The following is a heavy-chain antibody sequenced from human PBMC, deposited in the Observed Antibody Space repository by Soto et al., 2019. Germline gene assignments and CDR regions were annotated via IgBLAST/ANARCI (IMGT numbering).Heavy chain of an antibody. D-gene: IGHD2-15*01. CDR2: IWYDGSNK. J-gene: IGHJ3*02. CDR3: ASSYCSGGSCYNHDAFDI. V-gene: IGHV3-33*01. CDR1: GFTFSSYG. Sequence: QVQLVESGGGVVQPGRSLRLSCAASGFTFSSYGMHWVRQAPGKGLEWVAVIWYDGSNKYYADSVKGRFTISRDNSKNTLYLQMNSLRAEDTAVYYCASSYCSGGSCYNHDAFDIWGQGTMVTVSS.